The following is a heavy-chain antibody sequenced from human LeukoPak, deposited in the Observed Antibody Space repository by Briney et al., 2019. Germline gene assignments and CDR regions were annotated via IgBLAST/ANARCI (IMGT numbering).Heavy chain of an antibody. V-gene: IGHV1-2*02. J-gene: IGHJ4*02. CDR2: INPNSGGT. CDR3: ARVGTEAATADY. CDR1: GYTFTGYY. Sequence: ASVKVSCKASGYTFTGYYMHWVRQAPGQGLEWMGWINPNSGGTNYAQKFQGRVTMTSDTSTSTVYMELNSLRSEDTAVYFCARVGTEAATADYWGQGTLVTVSS. D-gene: IGHD1-1*01.